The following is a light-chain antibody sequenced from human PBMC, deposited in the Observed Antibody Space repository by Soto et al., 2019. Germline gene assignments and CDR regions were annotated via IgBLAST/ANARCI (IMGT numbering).Light chain of an antibody. CDR1: QSVNSNY. CDR2: GAS. V-gene: IGKV3-20*01. J-gene: IGKJ1*01. Sequence: EIVLTQSPGALSLSPGERATLSCRARQSVNSNYLAWYQQKPGQAPRLIIYGASNTATGIQDRFSGSGSGTDFTLTISRLEPEDFAVYYCQQYGSSLRTFGQGTKVDIK. CDR3: QQYGSSLRT.